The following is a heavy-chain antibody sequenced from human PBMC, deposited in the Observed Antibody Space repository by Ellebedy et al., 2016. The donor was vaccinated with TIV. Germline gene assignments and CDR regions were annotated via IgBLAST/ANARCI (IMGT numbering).Heavy chain of an antibody. CDR3: ARERAVAGENWFDP. CDR1: GVSVSTGGYY. V-gene: IGHV4-31*03. D-gene: IGHD6-19*01. J-gene: IGHJ5*02. Sequence: SETLSLXXTVSGVSVSTGGYYCSWVRQHPGKGLEWIGSIYYSGSTSYNPSLKSRVTISIDTSKNQFSLKMTSVTAADTAVYYCARERAVAGENWFDPWGQGTLVTVSS. CDR2: IYYSGST.